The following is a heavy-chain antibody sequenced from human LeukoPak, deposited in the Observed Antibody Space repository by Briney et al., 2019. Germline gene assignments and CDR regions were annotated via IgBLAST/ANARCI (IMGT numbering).Heavy chain of an antibody. J-gene: IGHJ4*02. CDR2: ISSSGSTI. Sequence: QPGGSLRLSCAASGFTFSSYEMNWVRQAPGKGLEWVSYISSSGSTIYYADSVKGRFTISRDNAKTSLYLQMNSLRAEDTAVYYCARAGPFVVVPAATDYWGQGTLVTVSS. V-gene: IGHV3-48*03. CDR1: GFTFSSYE. D-gene: IGHD2-2*01. CDR3: ARAGPFVVVPAATDY.